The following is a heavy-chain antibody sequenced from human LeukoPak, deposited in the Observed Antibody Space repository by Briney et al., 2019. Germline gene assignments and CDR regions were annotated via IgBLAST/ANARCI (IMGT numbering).Heavy chain of an antibody. CDR1: GGSFSGYY. Sequence: SETLSLTCAVYGGSFSGYYWSWIRQPPGKGLEWIGEINHSGSTNYNPSLKSRVTISVDTSKNQFSLKLSSVTAADTAVYYCARDSRVAAGNMAYFDSWGQGTLVTVSS. D-gene: IGHD6-13*01. CDR2: INHSGST. CDR3: ARDSRVAAGNMAYFDS. V-gene: IGHV4-34*01. J-gene: IGHJ4*02.